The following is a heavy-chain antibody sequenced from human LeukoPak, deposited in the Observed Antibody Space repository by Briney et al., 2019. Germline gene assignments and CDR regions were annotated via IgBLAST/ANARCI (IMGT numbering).Heavy chain of an antibody. CDR1: GFTFSSYA. D-gene: IGHD3-22*01. V-gene: IGHV3-64*01. Sequence: GGSLRLSCAASGFTFSSYAVHWVRQAPGKGLEYVSAISSNGGSTYYANSVKGRFTISRDNSKNTLYLQMGSLRAEDMAVYYCARVSYDSSGYTIYFDYWGQGTLVTVSS. J-gene: IGHJ4*02. CDR2: ISSNGGST. CDR3: ARVSYDSSGYTIYFDY.